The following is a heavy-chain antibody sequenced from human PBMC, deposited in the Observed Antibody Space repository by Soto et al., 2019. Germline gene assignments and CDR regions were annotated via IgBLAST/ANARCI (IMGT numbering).Heavy chain of an antibody. CDR2: INPSGGST. J-gene: IGHJ3*02. Sequence: ASVKVSCKASGYTFTSYYMHWVRQAPGQGLEWMGIINPSGGSTSYAQKFQGRVTMTRDTSTSTVYMELSSLRSEDTAVYYCARLYYDSSGYYSSALYAFDIWGQGTMVTVSS. CDR3: ARLYYDSSGYYSSALYAFDI. CDR1: GYTFTSYY. D-gene: IGHD3-22*01. V-gene: IGHV1-46*01.